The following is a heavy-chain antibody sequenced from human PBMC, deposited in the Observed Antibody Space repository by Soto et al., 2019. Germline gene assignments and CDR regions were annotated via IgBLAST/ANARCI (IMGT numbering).Heavy chain of an antibody. CDR1: GFFFSSYA. V-gene: IGHV3-23*01. CDR3: AKDSAMVSSTFNYFDY. J-gene: IGHJ4*02. CDR2: IGGSGGYK. Sequence: EVQLLESGGGLVQPGGSLRLSCAASGFFFSSYAMSWVRQAPGKGLEWVSGIGGSGGYKSYADSVKGRFTISRDNSKNTLYLQMESRGAEETAVDYCAKDSAMVSSTFNYFDYWGQGTLVAVSS. D-gene: IGHD6-13*01.